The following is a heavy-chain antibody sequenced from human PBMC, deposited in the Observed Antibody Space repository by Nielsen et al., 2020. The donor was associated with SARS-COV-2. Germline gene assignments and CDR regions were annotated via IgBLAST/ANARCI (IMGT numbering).Heavy chain of an antibody. CDR3: ARDRWVNMEGGSYYYYYGMDV. CDR2: IIPIFGTA. V-gene: IGHV1-69*15. D-gene: IGHD3-10*01. J-gene: IGHJ6*02. Sequence: WVRQAPGQGLEWMGRIIPIFGTANYAQKFQGRVTITADESTSTAYVELSSLRSEDTAVYYCARDRWVNMEGGSYYYYYGMDVWGQGTTVTVSS.